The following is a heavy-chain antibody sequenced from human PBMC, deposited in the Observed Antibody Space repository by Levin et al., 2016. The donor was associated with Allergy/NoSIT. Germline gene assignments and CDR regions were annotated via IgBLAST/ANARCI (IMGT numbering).Heavy chain of an antibody. Sequence: GESLKISCVASGFTFSSYAMHWVRQAPGEGLEWVAVISYDESNEYYAESVKGRFTISRDNSNNTVYLQMNSLRPDDTALYYCATGRGLWFWGENWGQGTLVSVSS. CDR2: ISYDESNE. V-gene: IGHV3-30*04. J-gene: IGHJ4*02. CDR1: GFTFSSYA. D-gene: IGHD3-10*01. CDR3: ATGRGLWFWGEN.